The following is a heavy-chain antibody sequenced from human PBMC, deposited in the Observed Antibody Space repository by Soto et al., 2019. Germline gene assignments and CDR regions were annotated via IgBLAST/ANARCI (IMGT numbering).Heavy chain of an antibody. Sequence: QVQLVQSGAEVKKPGSSVRVSCKASGTIFSSYTISWVRQAPGQGLEWMGRIIPILGETNSAQKFQDRVTITADKSTNTAYMKLNSLRVEDTAVYYCARGLGGRMDDWGQGTTVTVSS. J-gene: IGHJ6*02. V-gene: IGHV1-69*08. CDR1: GTIFSSYT. D-gene: IGHD3-16*01. CDR3: ARGLGGRMDD. CDR2: IIPILGET.